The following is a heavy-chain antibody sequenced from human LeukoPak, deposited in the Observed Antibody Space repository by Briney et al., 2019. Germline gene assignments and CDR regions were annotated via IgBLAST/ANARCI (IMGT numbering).Heavy chain of an antibody. J-gene: IGHJ6*03. CDR2: IDDNGSA. CDR3: ARMGDTSFFYNIYMDV. D-gene: IGHD3-16*01. V-gene: IGHV4-59*02. CDR1: GASVSTYD. Sequence: SETLSLTCSVSGASVSTYDWRWIPQPPGEGLEWIGYIDDNGSAGYNPSLNGRVTISVDRSRNRLSLRLSSVTAADTAVYYCARMGDTSFFYNIYMDVWGKGTTVIVSS.